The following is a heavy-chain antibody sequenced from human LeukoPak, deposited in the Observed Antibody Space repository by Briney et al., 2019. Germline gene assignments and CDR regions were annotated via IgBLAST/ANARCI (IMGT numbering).Heavy chain of an antibody. D-gene: IGHD3-16*01. CDR2: INHSGST. CDR1: GGSFSGYY. V-gene: IGHV4-34*01. Sequence: SETLSLTCAVFGGSFSGYYWSWIRQPPGKGLEWIGEINHSGSTIYNPSFKSRVTISVDTSKNQVSLKLSSVTAADTAVYYCARDQTPYYWGQGTLVTVSS. CDR3: ARDQTPYY. J-gene: IGHJ4*01.